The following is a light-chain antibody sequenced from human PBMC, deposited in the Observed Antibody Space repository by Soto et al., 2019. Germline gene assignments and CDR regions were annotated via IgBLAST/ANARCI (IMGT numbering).Light chain of an antibody. V-gene: IGLV2-14*01. J-gene: IGLJ1*01. CDR1: SSDIGFYNY. CDR3: SSYTSTSPLDV. Sequence: QSALTQPASVSGSPGQSITISCTGTSSDIGFYNYVSWYQQHPGEAPKLVIYEVAKRPSGVSSRFSGSKSGSTASLTISGLQAEDEADYHCSSYTSTSPLDVFGTGTKLTVL. CDR2: EVA.